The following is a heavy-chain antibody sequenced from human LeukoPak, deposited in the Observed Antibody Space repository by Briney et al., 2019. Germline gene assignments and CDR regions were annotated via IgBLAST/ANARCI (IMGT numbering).Heavy chain of an antibody. CDR1: GFTFDDYA. CDR2: ISYDGSNK. V-gene: IGHV3-30*04. J-gene: IGHJ4*02. D-gene: IGHD1-26*01. Sequence: GGSLRLSCAASGFTFDDYAMHWVRQAPGKGLEWVAVISYDGSNKYYADSVKGRFTISRDNSKNTLYLQMNSLRAEDTAVYYCASGSYGEFDYWGQGTLVTVSS. CDR3: ASGSYGEFDY.